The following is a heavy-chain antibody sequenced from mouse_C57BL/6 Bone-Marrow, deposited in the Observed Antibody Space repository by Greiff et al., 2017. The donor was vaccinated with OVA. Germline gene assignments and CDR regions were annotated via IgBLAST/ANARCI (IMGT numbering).Heavy chain of an antibody. CDR2: IYYSGTI. D-gene: IGHD2-1*01. Sequence: VQLQQSGPGLVKPSQTVFLTCTVTGISITTGNYRWSWIRQFPGNKLEWIGYIYYSGTITYNPSLTSRTTITRDTPKNQFFLEMNSLTAEDTATYYCARGDGNYPLAYWGQGTLVTVSA. J-gene: IGHJ3*01. V-gene: IGHV3-5*01. CDR3: ARGDGNYPLAY. CDR1: GISITTGNYR.